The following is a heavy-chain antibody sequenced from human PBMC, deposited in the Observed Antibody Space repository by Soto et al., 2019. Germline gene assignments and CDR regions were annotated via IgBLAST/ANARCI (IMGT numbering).Heavy chain of an antibody. D-gene: IGHD6-25*01. CDR1: GLSFSSYG. J-gene: IGHJ4*02. V-gene: IGHV3-30*03. CDR2: ISYDGSNK. CDR3: AMEGRLTDY. Sequence: QGQLVESGGGVVQPGRSLRLSCAASGLSFSSYGMHWVRQAPGKGLEWVAVISYDGSNKYYADSVKGRFTISRDNSKNTLYLQMNSLRVEDTAVYYCAMEGRLTDYWGQGTLVTVSS.